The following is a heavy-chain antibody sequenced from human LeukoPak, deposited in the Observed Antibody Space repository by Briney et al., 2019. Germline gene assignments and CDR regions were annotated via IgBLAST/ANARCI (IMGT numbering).Heavy chain of an antibody. Sequence: GGSLRLSCAASGFTFSSYSMNLVRQAPGKGLEWVSYISSSSSTIYYADSVKGRFTISRDNAKNSLYLQMNSLRAEDTAVYYCARDGITMIESAFDIWGQGTMVTVSS. D-gene: IGHD3-22*01. V-gene: IGHV3-48*01. CDR2: ISSSSSTI. CDR1: GFTFSSYS. J-gene: IGHJ3*02. CDR3: ARDGITMIESAFDI.